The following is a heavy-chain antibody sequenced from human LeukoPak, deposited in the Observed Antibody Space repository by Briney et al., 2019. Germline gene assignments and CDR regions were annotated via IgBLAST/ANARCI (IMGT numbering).Heavy chain of an antibody. CDR3: ARLTVAMGSNVDL. CDR2: IYYSGNT. V-gene: IGHV4-59*08. J-gene: IGHJ2*01. Sequence: PSETLSLTCTVSGGSISSYYWSWIRQPPGKGLEWIGYIYYSGNTKYNPSLKGRVTISVDTSKNQFSLKLTSVTAADTAVYYCARLTVAMGSNVDLWGRGTLVTVSS. D-gene: IGHD5-18*01. CDR1: GGSISSYY.